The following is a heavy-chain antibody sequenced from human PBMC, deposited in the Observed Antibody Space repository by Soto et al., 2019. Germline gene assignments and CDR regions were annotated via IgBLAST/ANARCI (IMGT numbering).Heavy chain of an antibody. V-gene: IGHV4-4*02. CDR2: IYHSGST. D-gene: IGHD3-9*01. CDR3: ARAGRNTYYDILTGYYHNWFDP. Sequence: SETLSLTCAVSGGSISSNNWWSWVRQPPGKGLEWIGEIYHSGSTNYNPSLKSRVTISVDKSKNQFSLKLSSVTAADTAVYYCARAGRNTYYDILTGYYHNWFDPWGQGTLVTVSS. CDR1: GGSISSNNW. J-gene: IGHJ5*02.